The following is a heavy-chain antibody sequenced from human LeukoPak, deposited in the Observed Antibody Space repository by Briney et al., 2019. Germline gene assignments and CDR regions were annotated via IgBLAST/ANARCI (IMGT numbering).Heavy chain of an antibody. CDR3: AKGVGIAVAGYFDY. Sequence: GGSLRLSCAASGFTFSSYAMHWVRQAPGKGLEWVAVISYDGSNKYYADSVKGRFTISRDNSKNTLYLQMNSLRAEDTAVYYCAKGVGIAVAGYFDYWGQGTLVTVSS. D-gene: IGHD6-19*01. J-gene: IGHJ4*02. CDR1: GFTFSSYA. CDR2: ISYDGSNK. V-gene: IGHV3-30*04.